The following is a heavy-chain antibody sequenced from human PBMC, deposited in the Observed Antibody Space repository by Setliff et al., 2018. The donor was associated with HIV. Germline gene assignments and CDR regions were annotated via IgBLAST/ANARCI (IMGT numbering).Heavy chain of an antibody. CDR3: ARQPPRVSGYAFDI. D-gene: IGHD3-22*01. V-gene: IGHV5-51*01. J-gene: IGHJ3*02. CDR2: VYPGYSVT. Sequence: GESLKISCKASGYIFTNYWIGWVRQMPGKGLEWIGVVYPGYSVTRYGPSFQGQVSISADRSITTAYLQWDSLKASDTAMYYCARQPPRVSGYAFDIWGQGTMVTVSS. CDR1: GYIFTNYW.